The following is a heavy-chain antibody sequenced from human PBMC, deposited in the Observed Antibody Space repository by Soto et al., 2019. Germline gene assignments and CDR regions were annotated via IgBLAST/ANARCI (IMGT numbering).Heavy chain of an antibody. D-gene: IGHD2-21*02. J-gene: IGHJ6*02. CDR1: GLTSSGIE. V-gene: IGHV3-48*03. CDR3: AGLSVTGGVDV. Sequence: EVRLEESGGGFVQPGGALRLSCVFSGLTSSGIELNWVRQAAGKGLEWLSYISASGDTVDYIDSVRGRFTISRDNAKQSLFRQMSALRVEDTAVYYCAGLSVTGGVDVWGQGTTVTVSS. CDR2: ISASGDTV.